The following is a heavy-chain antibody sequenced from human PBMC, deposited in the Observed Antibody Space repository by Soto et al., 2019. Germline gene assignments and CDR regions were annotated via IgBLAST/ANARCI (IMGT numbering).Heavy chain of an antibody. CDR3: ARVHLVRTSSYYCGMDV. CDR1: GLTFSTYR. J-gene: IGHJ6*02. CDR2: ISGSGKDT. Sequence: VDLVESGGGLVKPGGSLPLSCATSGLTFSTYRMNWVRQAPGKGLEWVASISGSGKDTFYRDSVKGRFTISRDNAESSLIVRMNSSTVDDTAVYHCARVHLVRTSSYYCGMDVWGPGTTVTVSS. V-gene: IGHV3-21*06. D-gene: IGHD6-6*01.